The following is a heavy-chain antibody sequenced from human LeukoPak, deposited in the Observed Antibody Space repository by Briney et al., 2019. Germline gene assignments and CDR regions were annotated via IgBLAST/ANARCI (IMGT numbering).Heavy chain of an antibody. CDR2: ISGSGGST. V-gene: IGHV3-20*04. D-gene: IGHD2-2*02. CDR1: GFTFSSYA. J-gene: IGHJ3*02. Sequence: GGSLRLSCAASGFTFSSYAMSWVRQAPGKGLEWGSAISGSGGSTGYADSVRGRFTISRDNAKNSLYLQMNSLRAEDTALYYCARCSRSSTDCYSAFDIWGQGTMVTVSS. CDR3: ARCSRSSTDCYSAFDI.